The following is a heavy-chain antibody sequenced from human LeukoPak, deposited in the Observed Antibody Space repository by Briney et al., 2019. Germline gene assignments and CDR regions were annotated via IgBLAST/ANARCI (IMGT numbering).Heavy chain of an antibody. D-gene: IGHD3-10*01. J-gene: IGHJ4*02. CDR2: ISSSSSYI. V-gene: IGHV3-21*04. CDR1: GFTFSSYS. CDR3: AKAGPREVWFGELLSSYYFDY. Sequence: GGSLRLSCAASGFTFSSYSMNWVRQAPGKGLEWVSSISSSSSYIYYADSVKGRFTISRDNSKNTLYLQMNSLRAEDTAVYYCAKAGPREVWFGELLSSYYFDYWGQGTLVTVSS.